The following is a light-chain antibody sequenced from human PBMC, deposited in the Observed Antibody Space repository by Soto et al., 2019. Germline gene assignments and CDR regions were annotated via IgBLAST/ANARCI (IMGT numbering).Light chain of an antibody. V-gene: IGLV2-14*01. CDR3: SSYTSSSTVV. J-gene: IGLJ2*01. CDR2: DVS. CDR1: SSDVGGYNY. Sequence: QSALTQPASVSGSPGQSITISCTGTSSDVGGYNYVSWYQQHPGKAPKLMIYDVSNRPSGVSNRFSGSKSGNTXXXTISGLQAEDEADYYCSSYTSSSTVVFGG.